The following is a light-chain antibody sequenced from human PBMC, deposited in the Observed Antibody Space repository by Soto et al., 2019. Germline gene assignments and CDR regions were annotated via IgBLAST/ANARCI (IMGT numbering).Light chain of an antibody. Sequence: EIVLTQSPGTVSLSPGERVTLSCRASQSVNSNFVAWYLHKPDQAPRLLMYDASTRATGIPDKFSGAGSGTDFTLTISRLEPEDFAMYYCQQYGESPWTFGQGTK. J-gene: IGKJ1*01. CDR1: QSVNSNF. V-gene: IGKV3-20*01. CDR2: DAS. CDR3: QQYGESPWT.